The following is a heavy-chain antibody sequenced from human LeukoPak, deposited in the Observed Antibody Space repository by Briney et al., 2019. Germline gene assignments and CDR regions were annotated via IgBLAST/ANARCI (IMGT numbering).Heavy chain of an antibody. Sequence: GGSLRLSCAASGFTFSSYWMSWVRQAPGKGLEWVANIEEDGSEKYYVDSVKGRFTISRDNAKNSLFLQMNSLRAEDTAVYYCARTLRGGGALDYWGQGTLVTVSS. D-gene: IGHD3-16*01. CDR2: IEEDGSEK. CDR3: ARTLRGGGALDY. CDR1: GFTFSSYW. V-gene: IGHV3-7*03. J-gene: IGHJ4*02.